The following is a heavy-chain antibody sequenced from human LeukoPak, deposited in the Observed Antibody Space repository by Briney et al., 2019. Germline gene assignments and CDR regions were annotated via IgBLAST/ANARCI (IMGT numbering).Heavy chain of an antibody. D-gene: IGHD6-6*01. J-gene: IGHJ4*02. CDR1: GGSISSGSYY. V-gene: IGHV4-61*02. CDR2: IYTSGST. Sequence: SSETLSLTCTVSGGSISSGSYYWSWIRQPAGKGLEWIGRIYTSGSTNYNPSLKSRVTISVDTSKNQFSLKLSSVTAADTAVYYCAREFRWAGSSSIDYWGQGTLVTVSS. CDR3: AREFRWAGSSSIDY.